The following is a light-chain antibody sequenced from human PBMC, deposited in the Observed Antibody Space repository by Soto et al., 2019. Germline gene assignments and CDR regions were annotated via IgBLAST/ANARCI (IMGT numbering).Light chain of an antibody. Sequence: EIVLTQSPGTLSLSTGEIASLSCSASQSISSSYLAWYQQKPGQAPRLLIYSPSSRATGIPDRFRGRWSWNNLNLHIHQIEPEDFAVYYCQKYDSSPRKCGQGIRGDIK. CDR3: QKYDSSPRK. CDR1: QSISSSY. V-gene: IGKV3-20*01. CDR2: SPS. J-gene: IGKJ1*01.